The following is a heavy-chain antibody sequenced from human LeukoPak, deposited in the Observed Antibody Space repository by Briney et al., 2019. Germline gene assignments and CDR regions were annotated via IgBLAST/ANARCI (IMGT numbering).Heavy chain of an antibody. V-gene: IGHV3-66*01. J-gene: IGHJ4*02. CDR3: ARDGKYDSSGYYSLDY. CDR1: GFTVSGNS. CDR2: IYSGGST. D-gene: IGHD3-22*01. Sequence: RGSLRLSCAASGFTVSGNSMNWVRQAPGKGLEWVSVIYSGGSTYYADSVKGRFTISRDNSKNTLYLQMSSLRVEDTAMYYCARDGKYDSSGYYSLDYWGQGTLVTVSS.